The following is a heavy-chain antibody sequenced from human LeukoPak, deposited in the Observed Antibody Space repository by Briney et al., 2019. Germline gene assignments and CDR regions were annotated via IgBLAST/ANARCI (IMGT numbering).Heavy chain of an antibody. D-gene: IGHD3-22*01. CDR1: GYTFTGYY. Sequence: GASVKVSCKASGYTFTGYYMHWVRQAPGQGLEWMGWINPNSGGTYYAQKFQGRVTMTRDTSISTAYMELSRLRSDDTAVYYCARQGPYYYDSSGYSADYWGQGTLVTVSS. V-gene: IGHV1-2*02. CDR2: INPNSGGT. J-gene: IGHJ4*02. CDR3: ARQGPYYYDSSGYSADY.